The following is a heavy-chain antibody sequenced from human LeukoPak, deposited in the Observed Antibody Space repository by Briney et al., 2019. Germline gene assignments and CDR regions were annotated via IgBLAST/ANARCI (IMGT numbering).Heavy chain of an antibody. D-gene: IGHD2-2*01. Sequence: KTSETLSLTCAVSGGSISSSNWWSWVRQPPGKGLEWIGEINHSGSTNYNPSLKSRVTISVDTSKNQFSLKLSSVTAADTAVYYCASLLGYCSSTSCYDYWGQGTLVTVSS. CDR3: ASLLGYCSSTSCYDY. J-gene: IGHJ4*02. CDR1: GGSISSSNW. CDR2: INHSGST. V-gene: IGHV4-4*02.